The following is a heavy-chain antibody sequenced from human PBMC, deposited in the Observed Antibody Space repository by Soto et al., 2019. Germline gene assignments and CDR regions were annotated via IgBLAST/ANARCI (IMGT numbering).Heavy chain of an antibody. CDR2: IWYDGSNK. CDR1: GFTFSSYV. CDR3: AREVTAIVTTEYSSNAIDV. Sequence: QPGGSLRLSCAASGFTFSSYVMHWVRQAPGKGLEWVAVIWYDGSNKYYADSVKGRFTISRDNSKNTLYLQMNSLRAEDTAVYYCAREVTAIVTTEYSSNAIDVWGQRTTVTVS. J-gene: IGHJ6*02. V-gene: IGHV3-33*01. D-gene: IGHD5-18*01.